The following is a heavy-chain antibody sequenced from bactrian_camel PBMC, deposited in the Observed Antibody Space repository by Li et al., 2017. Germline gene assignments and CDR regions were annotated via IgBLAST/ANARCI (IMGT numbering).Heavy chain of an antibody. V-gene: IGHV3S5*01. CDR2: IYTDGSHT. D-gene: IGHD3*01. CDR3: AAEKHCNYGYPRRFGW. Sequence: VQLVESGGGSVRPGESLRLSCAASGNIYSIRWCMGWVRQAPGKGLEWVSGIYTDGSHTYYRESVEGRFTISRDDAKNTLSLEMNNLKPEDTAMYYCAAEKHCNYGYPRRFGWWGPGTQVTVS. J-gene: IGHJ6*01. CDR1: GNIYSIRWC.